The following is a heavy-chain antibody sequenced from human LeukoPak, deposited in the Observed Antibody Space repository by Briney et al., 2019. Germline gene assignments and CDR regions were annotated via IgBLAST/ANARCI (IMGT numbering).Heavy chain of an antibody. V-gene: IGHV4-4*07. CDR2: IYSSGST. Sequence: SETLSHTCTVSGGSISNYYWSWIRQPAGKGLEWLGRIYSSGSTDYNPSLKSRVTMSVDTSKNQFSLKLSSVTAADTAVYYCARGRRPRPWELRQGDAFDIWGQGTMVTVSS. J-gene: IGHJ3*02. CDR1: GGSISNYY. D-gene: IGHD1-26*01. CDR3: ARGRRPRPWELRQGDAFDI.